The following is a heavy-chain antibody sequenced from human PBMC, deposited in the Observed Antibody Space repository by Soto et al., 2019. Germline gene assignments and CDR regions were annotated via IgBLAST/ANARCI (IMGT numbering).Heavy chain of an antibody. V-gene: IGHV1-3*01. J-gene: IGHJ6*03. CDR1: GYTFTSYA. Sequence: QVQLVQSGAEVKKPGASVKVSCKASGYTFTSYAMHWVRQAPGQRLEWMGWINAGNGNTKYSQKFQGRVTITRDTSASTAYMELSSLRSEDTAVYYCARDLGHRYYYYMDVWGKGTTVTVSS. CDR2: INAGNGNT. CDR3: ARDLGHRYYYYMDV. D-gene: IGHD3-16*02.